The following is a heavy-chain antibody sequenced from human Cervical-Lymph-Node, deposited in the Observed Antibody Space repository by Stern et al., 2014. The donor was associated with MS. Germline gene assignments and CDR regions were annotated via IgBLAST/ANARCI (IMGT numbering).Heavy chain of an antibody. CDR2: VSSEGSNK. Sequence: QVQLVQSGGGVVQPGRSLRLSCAVSGFTFSHSAMHWVRQAPGKGLEWVAVVSSEGSNKYYADSVKGRFTISRDNSKNAIYLQMNSLRDDDTAMYYCATQIWFDYWGQGTLVTVSS. CDR3: ATQIWFDY. J-gene: IGHJ4*02. V-gene: IGHV3-30-3*01. D-gene: IGHD3-16*01. CDR1: GFTFSHSA.